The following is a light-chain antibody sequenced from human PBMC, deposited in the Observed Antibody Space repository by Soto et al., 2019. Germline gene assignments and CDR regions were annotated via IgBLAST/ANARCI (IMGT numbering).Light chain of an antibody. CDR1: SSDVGSNT. V-gene: IGLV1-44*01. CDR2: SND. Sequence: QSVLTQPPSASGTPGQRVTISCSGSSSDVGSNTVNWYQQFPGAAPKLLIYSNDQRPSGVPDRFSASKSGTSASLAISGLQSEDEADYYCATWDDSLFGLVFGTGTKLTVL. CDR3: ATWDDSLFGLV. J-gene: IGLJ1*01.